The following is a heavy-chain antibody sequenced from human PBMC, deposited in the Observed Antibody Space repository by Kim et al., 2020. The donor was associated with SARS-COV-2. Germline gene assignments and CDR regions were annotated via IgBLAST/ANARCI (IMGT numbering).Heavy chain of an antibody. CDR2: ISGSGGRT. CDR1: GFTFSSYA. V-gene: IGHV3-23*01. J-gene: IGHJ6*02. D-gene: IGHD7-27*01. CDR3: AKGKNWGTSGEGV. Sequence: GGSLRLSCAASGFTFSSYAMSWVRQAPGKGLEWVSAISGSGGRTYYADSVKGRFAISRDNTKNTMYLEMNNLNAEDTAVYYCAKGKNWGTSGEGVWGQGATVTLSS.